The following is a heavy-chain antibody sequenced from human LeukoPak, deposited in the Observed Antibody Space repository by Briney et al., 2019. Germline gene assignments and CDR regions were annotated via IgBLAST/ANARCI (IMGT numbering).Heavy chain of an antibody. V-gene: IGHV4-4*07. J-gene: IGHJ4*02. Sequence: SETLSLTCTVSGASITSFYYNWIRQSAGKGLEWIGRIHTNGGTDYRPSLNSRVTMSVDTSKKQIALKLTSVTAADTAVYFCSRGGGYGDYWGQGILVTVSS. CDR2: IHTNGGT. D-gene: IGHD5-12*01. CDR3: SRGGGYGDY. CDR1: GASITSFY.